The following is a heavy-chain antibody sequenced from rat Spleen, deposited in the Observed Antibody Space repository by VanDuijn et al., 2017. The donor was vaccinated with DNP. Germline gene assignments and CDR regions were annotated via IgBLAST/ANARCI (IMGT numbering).Heavy chain of an antibody. D-gene: IGHD1-3*01. Sequence: EVQLVESGGDLLQPGRSLKLSCVASGFTFSNYGMAWVRQAPTKGLECVASISTGVGNTYYRDSVKGRFTISRDNAKNTQYLKMDSLRSEDTATYYCARHGNYGSLNWFAYWGQGTLVTVSS. J-gene: IGHJ3*01. CDR3: ARHGNYGSLNWFAY. CDR2: ISTGVGNT. V-gene: IGHV5S13*01. CDR1: GFTFSNYG.